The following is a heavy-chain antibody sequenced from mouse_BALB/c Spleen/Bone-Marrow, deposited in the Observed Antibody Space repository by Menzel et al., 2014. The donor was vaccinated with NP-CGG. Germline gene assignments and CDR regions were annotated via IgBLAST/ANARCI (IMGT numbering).Heavy chain of an antibody. CDR3: TRSGNYLFAY. J-gene: IGHJ3*01. D-gene: IGHD2-1*01. Sequence: LVESGAELVKPGASVRLSCKASGYTFTNYYMYWVKQRPGQGLEWIGEINPSNGGTNFNEKFKSKATLTVDKSSNTTYMQLSSLTSEDSAVYYCTRSGNYLFAYWGQGTPVTVSA. CDR1: GYTFTNYY. CDR2: INPSNGGT. V-gene: IGHV1S81*02.